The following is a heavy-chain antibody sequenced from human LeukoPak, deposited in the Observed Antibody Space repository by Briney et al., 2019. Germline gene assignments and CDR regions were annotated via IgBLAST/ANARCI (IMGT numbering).Heavy chain of an antibody. Sequence: GSLRLSCAASGFTFSEYWMSWVRQPPGKGLEWIGTVFYSGRTYYNSSLQSRVTISVDTSKNQFSLRLSSVTPADTAIYYCARLSNDYGDYGGHHWGQGTLVTVSP. D-gene: IGHD4-17*01. CDR2: VFYSGRT. CDR1: GFTFSEYW. V-gene: IGHV4-34*12. J-gene: IGHJ5*02. CDR3: ARLSNDYGDYGGHH.